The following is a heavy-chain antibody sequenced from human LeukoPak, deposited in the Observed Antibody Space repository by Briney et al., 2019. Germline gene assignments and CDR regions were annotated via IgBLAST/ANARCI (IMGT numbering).Heavy chain of an antibody. CDR1: GGSISSYY. CDR3: ARRNPYYYDNNGPRFDH. J-gene: IGHJ4*02. CDR2: IYYSGST. Sequence: SETLSLTCTVSGGSISSYYWSWIRQPPGKGLEWIGYIYYSGSTNYNPSLKSRVTMSVDTSKNQFSLKLSSVTAADTAVYYCARRNPYYYDNNGPRFDHWGQGTLVTVSS. D-gene: IGHD3-22*01. V-gene: IGHV4-59*01.